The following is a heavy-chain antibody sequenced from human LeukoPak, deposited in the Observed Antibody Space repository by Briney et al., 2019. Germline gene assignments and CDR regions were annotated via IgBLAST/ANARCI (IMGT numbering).Heavy chain of an antibody. CDR2: INTDGSST. J-gene: IGHJ4*02. CDR1: GFTFSSYW. V-gene: IGHV3-74*01. Sequence: GGSLRLSCAASGFTFSSYWMHWVRQAPGKGLVWVSRINTDGSSTSYADSVKGRFTISRDNAKNTLYLQMNSLRAEDTAVYYCARGSPRGIAAAGTNYWGQGTLVTVS. D-gene: IGHD6-13*01. CDR3: ARGSPRGIAAAGTNY.